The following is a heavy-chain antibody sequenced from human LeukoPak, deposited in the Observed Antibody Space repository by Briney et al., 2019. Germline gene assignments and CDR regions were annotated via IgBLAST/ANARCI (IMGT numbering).Heavy chain of an antibody. V-gene: IGHV3-23*01. D-gene: IGHD5-12*01. CDR2: ISGSGGRT. CDR1: GFTFSSYA. Sequence: PGGSLRLSCAASGFTFSSYAMNWVRQAPGKGLEWVSGISGSGGRTYYADSVKGRFTISRDNSKNTMHLQMNSLRVEDTALYYCTKDLGYGDPCYLDYWGQGTLVTVSP. CDR3: TKDLGYGDPCYLDY. J-gene: IGHJ4*02.